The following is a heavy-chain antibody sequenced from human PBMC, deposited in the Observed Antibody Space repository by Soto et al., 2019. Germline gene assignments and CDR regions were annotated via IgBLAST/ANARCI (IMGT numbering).Heavy chain of an antibody. CDR1: GFTFSFYA. D-gene: IGHD3-10*01. CDR2: ISFDGSHK. J-gene: IGHJ3*02. Sequence: GGPLRLSCAASGFTFSFYAMHWVRQSPGKGLEWVALISFDGSHKDYADSVAGRLTISRDNSNNTLYVQMNSLTAEDTAVYYCARGLPYHYGSGSYRSAFDTWGQGSVVTVSS. V-gene: IGHV3-30-3*01. CDR3: ARGLPYHYGSGSYRSAFDT.